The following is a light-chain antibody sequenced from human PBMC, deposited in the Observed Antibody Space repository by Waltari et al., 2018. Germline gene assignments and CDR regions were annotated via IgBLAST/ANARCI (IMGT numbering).Light chain of an antibody. CDR3: NSYAGSKHYV. J-gene: IGLJ1*01. CDR1: SSDVGGYDY. V-gene: IGLV2-8*01. Sequence: QSALTQPPSAAGSPGQSVTISCTGTSSDVGGYDYVSWYQQHPGKAPKLMIYAVNKRPSGVPDRFSGSKSGNTASLTVSGLQAEDEADYFCNSYAGSKHYVFGTGTKVTVL. CDR2: AVN.